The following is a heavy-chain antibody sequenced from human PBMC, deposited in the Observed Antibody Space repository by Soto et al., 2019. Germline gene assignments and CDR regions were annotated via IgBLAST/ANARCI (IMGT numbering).Heavy chain of an antibody. J-gene: IGHJ6*02. D-gene: IGHD2-15*01. Sequence: QVQLVESGGGVVQPGRSLRLSCAASGFTFSSYGMHWVRQAPGKGLEWVAVISFDGNNKYYADSVKGRFTISRDNSKNTLYLKMNSLRDEDTAVYYCAKHWVAATDDHYYGLDVWGQGTTVTVSS. CDR2: ISFDGNNK. CDR3: AKHWVAATDDHYYGLDV. V-gene: IGHV3-30*18. CDR1: GFTFSSYG.